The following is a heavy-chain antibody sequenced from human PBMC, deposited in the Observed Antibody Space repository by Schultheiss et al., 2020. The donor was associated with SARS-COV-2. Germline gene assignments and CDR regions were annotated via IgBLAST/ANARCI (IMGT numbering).Heavy chain of an antibody. V-gene: IGHV4-34*01. CDR2: INHSGST. Sequence: GSLRLSCAASGFTFSSYAMHWVRQAPGKGLEWIGEINHSGSTYYNPSLKSRVTMSVDTSKNQFSLKLSSVTAADTAVYYCARVETTVTTFDYWGQGTLVTVSS. J-gene: IGHJ4*02. D-gene: IGHD4-11*01. CDR3: ARVETTVTTFDY. CDR1: GFTFSSYA.